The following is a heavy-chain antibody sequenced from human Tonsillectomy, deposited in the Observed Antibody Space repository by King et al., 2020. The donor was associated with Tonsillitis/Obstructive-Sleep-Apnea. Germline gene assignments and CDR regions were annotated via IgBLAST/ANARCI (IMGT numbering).Heavy chain of an antibody. J-gene: IGHJ3*02. Sequence: VQLVESGGGVVQPGRSRRLSCVASGVTFRHYAMHWVRQSPGKGLEWAALISYDGSDKYYADSVKGRFTVSRDNSKNTLYLQMNFLRPEDTAVYYCARGEIATISPAFDIWGQGTMLTVSS. D-gene: IGHD5-24*01. CDR3: ARGEIATISPAFDI. V-gene: IGHV3-30*04. CDR1: GVTFRHYA. CDR2: ISYDGSDK.